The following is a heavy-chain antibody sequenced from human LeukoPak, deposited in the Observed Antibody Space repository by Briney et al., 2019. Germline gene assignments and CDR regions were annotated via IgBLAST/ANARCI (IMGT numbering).Heavy chain of an antibody. V-gene: IGHV3-11*01. J-gene: IGHJ4*02. CDR3: ARAGRLQYGDYVAFDY. CDR2: ISISSTTI. CDR1: GFTFTDYY. Sequence: GGSLRLSCAASGFTFTDYYMSWIRQAPGKGLEWVSYISISSTTIYYADSVKGRFTFSRDDAKNSLYLQMNSLRDEDTAVYYCARAGRLQYGDYVAFDYWGQGTLVTVSS. D-gene: IGHD4-17*01.